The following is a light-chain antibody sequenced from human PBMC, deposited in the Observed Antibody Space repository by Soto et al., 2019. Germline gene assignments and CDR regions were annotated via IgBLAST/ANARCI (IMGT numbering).Light chain of an antibody. CDR1: QSVSSS. CDR2: DAS. Sequence: EIVLTQSPATVSLSPGERATLSCRVSQSVSSSLAWYQLKPGQAPRLLIYDASNRATGIPARFSGTGSGTDFTLTISSLEPEDFALYYCQQYRSWPRTFGQGSRVEI. V-gene: IGKV3-11*01. J-gene: IGKJ1*01. CDR3: QQYRSWPRT.